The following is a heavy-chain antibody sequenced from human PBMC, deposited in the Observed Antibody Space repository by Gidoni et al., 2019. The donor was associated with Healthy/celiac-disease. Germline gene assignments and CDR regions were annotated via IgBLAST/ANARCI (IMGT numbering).Heavy chain of an antibody. CDR3: AREDYSNYGYYYYYMDV. D-gene: IGHD4-4*01. J-gene: IGHJ6*03. CDR2: IYSGGST. V-gene: IGHV3-53*01. CDR1: GFTVSSNY. Sequence: EVQLVESGGGLIQPGGSLRLSSAASGFTVSSNYMSWVRQAPGKGLEWVSVIYSGGSTYYADSVKGRFTISRDNSKNTLYLQMNSLRAEDTAVYYCAREDYSNYGYYYYYMDVWGKGTTVTVSS.